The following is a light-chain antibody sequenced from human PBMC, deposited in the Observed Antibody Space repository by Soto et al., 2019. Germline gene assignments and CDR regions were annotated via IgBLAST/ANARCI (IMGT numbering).Light chain of an antibody. J-gene: IGKJ3*01. CDR1: QSVSSSY. V-gene: IGKV3-20*01. CDR2: GAS. CDR3: QQYGSSPRT. Sequence: EIVLTQSPGTLSLSPGERATLSCRASQSVSSSYLAWYQQKPGQAPRLLIYGASSRATSIPDRFSGSGSGTDFTLTISRLEPEDFAVYFCQQYGSSPRTFGPGTKVDLK.